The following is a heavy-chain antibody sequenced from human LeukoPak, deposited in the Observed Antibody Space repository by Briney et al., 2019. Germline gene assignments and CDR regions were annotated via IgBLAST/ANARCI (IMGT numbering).Heavy chain of an antibody. J-gene: IGHJ4*02. CDR1: GFTFSRSG. Sequence: GGSLRLSCAASGFTFSRSGMHWVRQAPGKGLEWVTVISYDGSKKDYADSVKGRFTISRDNSKNTLYLQMNSLRAEDTAVYYCAKDKSSTWSFDYWGRGTLVTVSS. CDR3: AKDKSSTWSFDY. D-gene: IGHD6-13*01. V-gene: IGHV3-30*18. CDR2: ISYDGSKK.